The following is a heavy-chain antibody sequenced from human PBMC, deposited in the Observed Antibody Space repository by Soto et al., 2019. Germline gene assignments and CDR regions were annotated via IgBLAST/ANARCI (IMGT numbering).Heavy chain of an antibody. CDR3: ARSRQGIAVADHNFDY. D-gene: IGHD6-19*01. CDR2: INPSGGST. CDR1: GYTFTSYY. Sequence: ASVKVSCKASGYTFTSYYMHWVRQAPGQGLEWMGIINPSGGSTSYAQKFQGRVTMTRDTSTSTVYMELSSLRSEDTAVYYCARSRQGIAVADHNFDYRGQGTLVTVSS. V-gene: IGHV1-46*01. J-gene: IGHJ4*02.